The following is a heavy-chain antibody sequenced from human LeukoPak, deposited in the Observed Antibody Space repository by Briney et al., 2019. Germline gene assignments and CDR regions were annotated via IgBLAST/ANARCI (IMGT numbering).Heavy chain of an antibody. J-gene: IGHJ4*02. V-gene: IGHV3-21*01. CDR2: ISSSSKYI. CDR1: GFTFSGYS. CDR3: ARDRIVGASIFAY. Sequence: GGSLRLSCAASGFTFSGYSMNWVRQTPGKGLEWVSSISSSSKYIYYADSLKGRFTISRDNAKNSLYLQMNSLRAEDTAVYYCARDRIVGASIFAYWGQGTLVTLPS. D-gene: IGHD1-26*01.